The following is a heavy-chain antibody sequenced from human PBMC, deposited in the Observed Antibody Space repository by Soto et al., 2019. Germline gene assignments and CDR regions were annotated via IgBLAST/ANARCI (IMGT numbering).Heavy chain of an antibody. Sequence: EVQLVESGGGLVQPGGSLRLSCAASGFTFSSYSMNWVRQAPGKGLEWVSYISSSSSTIYYADSVKGRFTISRDNAKNSLYLQMNSLRAEDTAVYYCARGAYLNGFDPWGQGTLVTVSS. CDR2: ISSSSSTI. J-gene: IGHJ5*02. CDR3: ARGAYLNGFDP. V-gene: IGHV3-48*01. CDR1: GFTFSSYS.